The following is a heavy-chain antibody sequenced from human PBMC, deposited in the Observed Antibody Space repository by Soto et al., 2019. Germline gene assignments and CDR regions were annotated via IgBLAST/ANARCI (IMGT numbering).Heavy chain of an antibody. D-gene: IGHD3-10*01. CDR2: IYYSGST. CDR1: GGSINSYY. Sequence: PSETLSLTCTFSGGSINSYYWRWIRQPPGKGLEWIGYIYYSGSTYYNPSLKSRVTISVDTSKNQFSLKLTSVTAADTALYYCARDRVYYGMDVWGQGTTVTVSS. CDR3: ARDRVYYGMDV. V-gene: IGHV4-59*01. J-gene: IGHJ6*02.